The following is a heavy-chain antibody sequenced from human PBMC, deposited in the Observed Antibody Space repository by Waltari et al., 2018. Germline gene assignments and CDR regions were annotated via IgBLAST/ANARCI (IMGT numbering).Heavy chain of an antibody. CDR2: SRNKAQGYIT. V-gene: IGHV3-72*01. Sequence: EVQLVESGGGLVQPGGSLRLSCAISGFTYSDHYIDWVRQAPGKGLEWVCRSRNKAQGYITEYAASVKGRFIISRDDSKNSLYLQMDSLKTEDTAMYYCSSRHSGSSDYLGQGTLVTVSS. D-gene: IGHD1-26*01. CDR3: SSRHSGSSDY. J-gene: IGHJ4*02. CDR1: GFTYSDHY.